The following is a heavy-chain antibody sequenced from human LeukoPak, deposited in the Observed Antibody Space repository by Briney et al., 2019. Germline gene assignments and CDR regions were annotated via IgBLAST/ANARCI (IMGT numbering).Heavy chain of an antibody. J-gene: IGHJ4*02. CDR2: IYHSGST. V-gene: IGHV4-4*02. CDR1: GGSISSSNW. CDR3: ARVSHDFWSGYDY. Sequence: SETLSLTCTVSGGSISSSNWWSWVRQPPGKGLEWIGEIYHSGSTNYNPSLKSRVTISVDKSKNQFSLKLSSVTAADTAVYYCARVSHDFWSGYDYWGQGTLVTVSS. D-gene: IGHD3-3*01.